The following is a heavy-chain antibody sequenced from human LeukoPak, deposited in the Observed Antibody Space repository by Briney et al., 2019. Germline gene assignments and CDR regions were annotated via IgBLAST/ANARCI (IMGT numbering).Heavy chain of an antibody. CDR3: ARGPGALTQETFDM. CDR1: GVSTTTSF. V-gene: IGHV4-4*07. CDR2: IYTSGST. Sequence: PSETLSLTCTGSGVSTTTSFWSWIRQPAGKGLEWIGRIYTSGSTDYNPSLKSRVSMSLDTSKSQLSLVPNSVTAADTAVYFCARGPGALTQETFDMWGQGTLVTVSS. J-gene: IGHJ3*02. D-gene: IGHD2-21*02.